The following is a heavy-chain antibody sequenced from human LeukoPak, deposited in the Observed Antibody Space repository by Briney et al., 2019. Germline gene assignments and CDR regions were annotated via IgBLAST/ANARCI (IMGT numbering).Heavy chain of an antibody. D-gene: IGHD2-2*01. Sequence: PSQTLSLTCTVSGGSISSGSYFWSWIRQPAGKGLEWIGRIYTSGSTNYNPSLKSRVTISVDTSKNQFSLKLSSVTAADTAVYYCATWQGGYQGYYMDVWGKGTTVTVSS. CDR3: ATWQGGYQGYYMDV. J-gene: IGHJ6*03. V-gene: IGHV4-61*02. CDR1: GGSISSGSYF. CDR2: IYTSGST.